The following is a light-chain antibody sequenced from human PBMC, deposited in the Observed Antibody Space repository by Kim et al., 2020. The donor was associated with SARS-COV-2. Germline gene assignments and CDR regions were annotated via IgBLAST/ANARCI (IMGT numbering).Light chain of an antibody. CDR1: NIGSKS. CDR2: YDN. J-gene: IGLJ3*02. V-gene: IGLV3-21*04. CDR3: QVWDSSSDHPV. Sequence: APGQTARITCGGNNIGSKSVHWYQQKPGQAPVLVIYYDNDRPSGIPERFSGSNSGNTATLTISRVEAGDEADYYCQVWDSSSDHPVFGGGTQLTVL.